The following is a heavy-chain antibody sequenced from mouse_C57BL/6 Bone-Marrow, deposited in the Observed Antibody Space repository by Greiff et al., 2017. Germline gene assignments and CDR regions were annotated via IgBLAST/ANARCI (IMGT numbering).Heavy chain of an antibody. D-gene: IGHD1-1*01. CDR1: GYTFTSYG. CDR2: IYPRSGNT. Sequence: LQESGAELARPGASVKLSCKASGYTFTSYGISWVKQRTGQGLEWIGEIYPRSGNTYYNEKFKGKATLTADKSSSTAYMELRSLTSEDSAVYFCARELYYYGSRTYWGRETLVSVSA. CDR3: ARELYYYGSRTY. J-gene: IGHJ3*01. V-gene: IGHV1-81*01.